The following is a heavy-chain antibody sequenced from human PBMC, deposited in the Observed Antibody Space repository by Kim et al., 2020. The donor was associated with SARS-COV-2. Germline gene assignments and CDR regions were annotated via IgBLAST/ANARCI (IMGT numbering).Heavy chain of an antibody. CDR1: GFDFDTFA. Sequence: GGSLRLSCEGSGFDFDTFAITWVRQAPGKGLEWVSRITAHNVVMYYANSVKGRFTASRDNSKAYLHMRGLRGEDTAIYYCAKGLQSYAYWLASDVWGQGT. V-gene: IGHV3-23*01. CDR3: AKGLQSYAYWLASDV. D-gene: IGHD3-16*01. CDR2: ITAHNVVM. J-gene: IGHJ6*02.